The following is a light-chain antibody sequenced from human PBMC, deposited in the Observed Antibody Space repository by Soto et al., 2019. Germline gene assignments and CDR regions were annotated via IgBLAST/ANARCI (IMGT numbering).Light chain of an antibody. CDR1: QSVTNSF. V-gene: IGKV3D-20*02. CDR3: QQRSSWPIT. CDR2: GAS. J-gene: IGKJ5*01. Sequence: IVLAQSPGTLSLSPGERATLSCRASQSVTNSFLAWYQQKPGQAPRLRIYGASSRATGIQDRFSGSGSGTDFTLTISRMAPEDFALYYCQQRSSWPITFGQGTRL.